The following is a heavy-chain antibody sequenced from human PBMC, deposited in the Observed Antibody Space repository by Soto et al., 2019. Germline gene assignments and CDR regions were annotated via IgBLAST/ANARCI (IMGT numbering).Heavy chain of an antibody. J-gene: IGHJ4*02. CDR2: IGDDIAFV. V-gene: IGHV3-21*01. Sequence: EVLLVESGGGLVKPGGSLRLSCAASGFSFSSRSMNWVRQAPGKGLEWVSSIGDDIAFVYYAESVKGRFTISRDNAKNSLYLEMNRLRAEDTAVYYCASDRKYLRVGDRDYWGQGTLVTVSS. CDR3: ASDRKYLRVGDRDY. D-gene: IGHD2-2*01. CDR1: GFSFSSRS.